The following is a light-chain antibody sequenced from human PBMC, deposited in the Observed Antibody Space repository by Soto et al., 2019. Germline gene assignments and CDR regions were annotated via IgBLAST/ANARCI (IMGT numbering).Light chain of an antibody. Sequence: DITMTQSLSTLSASVGDRVTITCRASHSIRSWLAWFQRKPGKAPNLLIYRASSLESGVPSRFSGGGSETEFSLTLSSLQPDDFAIYYCQQYNSFPTFGQGTKVEIK. CDR1: HSIRSW. V-gene: IGKV1-5*03. J-gene: IGKJ1*01. CDR3: QQYNSFPT. CDR2: RAS.